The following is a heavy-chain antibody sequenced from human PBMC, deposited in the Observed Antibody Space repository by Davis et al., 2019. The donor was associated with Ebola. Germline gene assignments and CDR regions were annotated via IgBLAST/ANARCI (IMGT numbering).Heavy chain of an antibody. CDR2: ITSSGGST. J-gene: IGHJ6*04. V-gene: IGHV3-23*01. CDR3: AKGGSGWPSDYSYGMGV. CDR1: GFTFGSYA. D-gene: IGHD6-19*01. Sequence: PGGSLRLSCAASGFTFGSYAMTWARQAPGKGLEWVSAITSSGGSTYYADSVKGRFTISRDNSKNTLYLQMNSLTVEDTAVYYCAKGGSGWPSDYSYGMGVWGKGTTVTVSS.